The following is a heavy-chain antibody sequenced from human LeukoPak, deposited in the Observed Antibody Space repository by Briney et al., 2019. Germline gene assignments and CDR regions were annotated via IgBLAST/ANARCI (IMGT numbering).Heavy chain of an antibody. CDR1: GYTFTSYG. CDR2: ISAYNGNT. D-gene: IGHD2-15*01. CDR3: ARIRNYCSGGSCYYYYGMDV. Sequence: GASVKVSCKASGYTFTSYGISWVRQAPGQGLEWMGWISAYNGNTNYAQKIQGRVTMTTDTSTSTAYMELRSLRSDDTAVYYCARIRNYCSGGSCYYYYGMDVWGQGTTVTVSS. V-gene: IGHV1-18*01. J-gene: IGHJ6*02.